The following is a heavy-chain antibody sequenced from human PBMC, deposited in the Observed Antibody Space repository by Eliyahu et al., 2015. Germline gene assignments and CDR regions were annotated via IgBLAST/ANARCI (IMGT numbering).Heavy chain of an antibody. CDR1: GGSFSGYY. D-gene: IGHD3-16*02. V-gene: IGHV4-34*02. J-gene: IGHJ4*02. CDR2: INYSGNT. CDR3: ARNPAHDVWGSYGFFDY. Sequence: QVQLQQWGAGLLKPSETLSLTCAVSGGSFSGYYWSWIRQPPGKGLEWIGEINYSGNTDYNPSLKSRVTMSVDTSKNQFSLKVNSVTAADTAVYYCARNPAHDVWGSYGFFDYWGQGSLVTVSS.